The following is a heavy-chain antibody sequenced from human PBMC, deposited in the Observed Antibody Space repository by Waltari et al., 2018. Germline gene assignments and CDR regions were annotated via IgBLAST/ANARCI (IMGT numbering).Heavy chain of an antibody. D-gene: IGHD1-26*01. CDR3: VGIVNVEFDAFDL. Sequence: ETQLVESGGGLVQPGGSLRLSWAASGFNFICHSMNWVRQAPGKGLEWVSYISNTRSPIYYADSVKGRFTISRDNAKNSLYLQMNDLRAEDTAMYYCVGIVNVEFDAFDLWGQGTMVTVSS. CDR1: GFNFICHS. V-gene: IGHV3-48*01. J-gene: IGHJ3*01. CDR2: ISNTRSPI.